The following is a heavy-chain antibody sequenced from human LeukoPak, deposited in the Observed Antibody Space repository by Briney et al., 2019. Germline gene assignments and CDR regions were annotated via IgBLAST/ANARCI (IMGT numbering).Heavy chain of an antibody. D-gene: IGHD7-27*01. CDR1: GFTFSSYS. CDR3: ARGLIGGSFDY. V-gene: IGHV3-21*01. Sequence: GGSLRLSCAASGFTFSSYSMNWVRQAPGKGLEWVSSISSSSSYIYYADSVKSRFTISRDNAKNSLYLQMNSLRAEDTAVYYCARGLIGGSFDYWGQGTLVTVSS. CDR2: ISSSSSYI. J-gene: IGHJ4*02.